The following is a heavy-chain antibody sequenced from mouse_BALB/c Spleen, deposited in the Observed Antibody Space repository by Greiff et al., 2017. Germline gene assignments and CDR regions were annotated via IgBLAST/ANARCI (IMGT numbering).Heavy chain of an antibody. CDR3: ARARLLEDYFDY. CDR2: ISSGGST. CDR1: GFTFSSFG. V-gene: IGHV5-6-5*01. J-gene: IGHJ2*01. D-gene: IGHD2-13*01. Sequence: EVMLVESGGGLVQPGGSRKLSCAASGFTFSSFGMHWVRQAPEKGLEWVASISSGGSTYYPDSVKGRFTISRDNARNILYLQMSSLRSEDTAMYYCARARLLEDYFDYWGQGTTLTVSS.